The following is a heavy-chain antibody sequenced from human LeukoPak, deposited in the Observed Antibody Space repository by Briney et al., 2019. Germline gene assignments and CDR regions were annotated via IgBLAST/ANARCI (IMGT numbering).Heavy chain of an antibody. V-gene: IGHV3-30-3*01. CDR2: ISYDGSNK. CDR3: ARIKLSAFDY. D-gene: IGHD2/OR15-2a*01. Sequence: GGSLRLSGAASGFTFSSYAMHWVRQAPGKGLEWVAVISYDGSNKYYADSVKGRFTISRDNSKNTLYLQMNSLRAEDTAVYYCARIKLSAFDYWGQGTLVTVSS. CDR1: GFTFSSYA. J-gene: IGHJ4*02.